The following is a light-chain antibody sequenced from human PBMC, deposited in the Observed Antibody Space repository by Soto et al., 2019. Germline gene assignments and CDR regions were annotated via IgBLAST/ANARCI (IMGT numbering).Light chain of an antibody. Sequence: EIVLTQSPGILSLSPGERAILSCRASQSVSSNLAWYQQKPGQAPRLLIYAASTAATGIPARFSGSGSGTEFTLTISRLQSEDFAVYYCQKYNNWPPWTFGQGTKVDIK. V-gene: IGKV3-15*01. CDR3: QKYNNWPPWT. CDR1: QSVSSN. J-gene: IGKJ1*01. CDR2: AAS.